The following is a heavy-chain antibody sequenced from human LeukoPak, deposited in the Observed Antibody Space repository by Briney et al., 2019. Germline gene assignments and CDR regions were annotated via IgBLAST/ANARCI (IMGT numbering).Heavy chain of an antibody. CDR1: GFTFSSYS. CDR2: ISSSSYI. D-gene: IGHD5-12*01. CDR3: ARVSGYSGYDYSPLDY. V-gene: IGHV3-21*01. Sequence: GVSLRLSCAASGFTFSSYSMNWVRQAPGKGLEWVSSISSSSYIHYADSVKGRFTISRDNAKNSLYLQMNSLRAEDTAVYYCARVSGYSGYDYSPLDYWGQGTLVTVSS. J-gene: IGHJ4*02.